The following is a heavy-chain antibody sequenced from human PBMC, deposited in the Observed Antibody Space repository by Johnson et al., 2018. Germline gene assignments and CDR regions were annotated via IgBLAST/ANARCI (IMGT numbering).Heavy chain of an antibody. D-gene: IGHD6-6*01. CDR3: ATSIAEQLYYYYYGMDV. J-gene: IGHJ6*02. CDR1: GGTFSSYA. V-gene: IGHV1-69*01. Sequence: QVQLVESGAEVKKPGSSVKVSCKASGGTFSSYAISWVRQAPGQGLEWMGGIIPIFGTANYAQKFQGRGTITADESTSTAYMELSSLRSGDTAVYYCATSIAEQLYYYYYGMDVWGQGTTVTVSS. CDR2: IIPIFGTA.